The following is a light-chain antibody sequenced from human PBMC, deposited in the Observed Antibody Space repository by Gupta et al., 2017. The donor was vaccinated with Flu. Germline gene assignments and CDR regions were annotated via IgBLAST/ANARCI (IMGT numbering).Light chain of an antibody. CDR1: QSISFS. V-gene: IGKV1-39*01. CDR2: AAS. Sequence: DIQMTQSPSSLSASVGDRVTITCRASQSISFSLNWYQQMPGKAPKLLIYAASNLQSGVPSKFSGSGSETDFTLTISSLQREDFATYYCQQSYNTPWTFGQGTKVEIK. CDR3: QQSYNTPWT. J-gene: IGKJ1*01.